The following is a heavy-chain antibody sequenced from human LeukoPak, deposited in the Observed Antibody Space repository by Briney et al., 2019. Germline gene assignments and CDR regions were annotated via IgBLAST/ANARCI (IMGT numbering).Heavy chain of an antibody. J-gene: IGHJ4*02. V-gene: IGHV3-23*01. D-gene: IGHD1-26*01. CDR1: GFTFSSCA. CDR2: ISGSGGAT. CDR3: AKELSRVVGATLDY. Sequence: PGGSLRLSCAASGFTFSSCAMSWVRQAAGKGLEWVSAISGSGGATYYAVSVKGRFTISRDNSKNTLYLQMNSLRAEDTAVYYCAKELSRVVGATLDYWGQGTLVTVSS.